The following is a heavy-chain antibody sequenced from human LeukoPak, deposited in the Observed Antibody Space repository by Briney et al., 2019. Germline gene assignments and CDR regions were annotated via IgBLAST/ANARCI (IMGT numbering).Heavy chain of an antibody. Sequence: GGSLRLSCAASGLTFSSYAISWVRQAPGKGLEWVSGISASGGSTFYPDSVKGRFTISRDNSKNTLYLQMNSLRAEDTALYYCATKGVGYSSAWSIDYWGQGTLVTVSS. J-gene: IGHJ4*02. CDR3: ATKGVGYSSAWSIDY. CDR1: GLTFSSYA. V-gene: IGHV3-23*01. D-gene: IGHD6-19*01. CDR2: ISASGGST.